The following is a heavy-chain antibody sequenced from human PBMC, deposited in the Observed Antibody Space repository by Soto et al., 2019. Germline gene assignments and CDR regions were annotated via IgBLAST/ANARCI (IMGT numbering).Heavy chain of an antibody. CDR2: ISYDGSNK. CDR3: AKDQGVPFYYYGMDV. J-gene: IGHJ6*02. CDR1: GFTFSSYG. Sequence: PGGSLRLSCAASGFTFSSYGMHWVRQAPGKGLEWVAVISYDGSNKYYADSVKGRFTISRDNSKNTLYLQMNSLRAEDTAVYYCAKDQGVPFYYYGMDVSGQGTTVTVSS. V-gene: IGHV3-30*18. D-gene: IGHD3-10*01.